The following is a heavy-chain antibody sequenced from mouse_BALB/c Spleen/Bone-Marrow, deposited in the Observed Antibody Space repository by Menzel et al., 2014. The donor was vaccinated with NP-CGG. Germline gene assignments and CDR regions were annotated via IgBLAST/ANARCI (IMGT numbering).Heavy chain of an antibody. Sequence: VQLQQSGAELVKPGASVKLSCTASGFNIKDTYMHWVKQRPEQGLEWIGRIDPANGNTKYDPKFQGKATITADTSSNTAYLQLSSLTSEYTAVYYFARWEYYAMDYWGQGTSVTVSS. CDR2: IDPANGNT. D-gene: IGHD4-1*01. CDR1: GFNIKDTY. CDR3: ARWEYYAMDY. J-gene: IGHJ4*01. V-gene: IGHV14-3*02.